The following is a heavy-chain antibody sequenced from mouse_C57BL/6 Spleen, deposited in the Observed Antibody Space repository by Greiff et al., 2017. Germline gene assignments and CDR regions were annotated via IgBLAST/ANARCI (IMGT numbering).Heavy chain of an antibody. D-gene: IGHD4-1*02. CDR1: GYSITSGYY. CDR2: ISYDGSN. CDR3: ARLNWEGAY. V-gene: IGHV3-6*01. Sequence: DVQLQESGPGLVKPSQSLSLTCSVTGYSITSGYYWNWIRQFPGNKLEWMGYISYDGSNNYNPSLKNRISITRDTSKNQFFLKLNSVTTEDTATYYCARLNWEGAYWGQGTLVTVSA. J-gene: IGHJ3*01.